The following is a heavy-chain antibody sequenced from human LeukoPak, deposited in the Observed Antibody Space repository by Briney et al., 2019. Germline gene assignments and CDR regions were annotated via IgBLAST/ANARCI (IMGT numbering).Heavy chain of an antibody. V-gene: IGHV1-2*02. J-gene: IGHJ5*02. D-gene: IGHD5-12*01. Sequence: ASVKVSCKASGYTFTGYYMHWVRQAPGQGLEWMGWINPNSGGTNYAQKFQGRVTMTRDTSISTAYMELSRLRSDDTAVYYCARGRSGYASSWFDPWGQGTLVTVSS. CDR3: ARGRSGYASSWFDP. CDR1: GYTFTGYY. CDR2: INPNSGGT.